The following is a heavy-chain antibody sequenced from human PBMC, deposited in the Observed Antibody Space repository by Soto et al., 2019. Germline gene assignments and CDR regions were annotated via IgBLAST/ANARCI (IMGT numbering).Heavy chain of an antibody. Sequence: SGGSLRLSCAASGFTFSSYWMSWVRQAPGKGLEWVANIKQDGSEKYYVDSVKGRFTISRDNAKNSLYLQMNSLRAEDTAVYYCARTHSGYDIDYSASYDGKDVWCKRITVTVSS. D-gene: IGHD5-12*01. CDR3: ARTHSGYDIDYSASYDGKDV. V-gene: IGHV3-7*05. CDR1: GFTFSSYW. CDR2: IKQDGSEK. J-gene: IGHJ6*04.